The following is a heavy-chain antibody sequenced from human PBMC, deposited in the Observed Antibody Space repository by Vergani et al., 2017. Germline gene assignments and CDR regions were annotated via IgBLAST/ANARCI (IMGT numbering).Heavy chain of an antibody. D-gene: IGHD3-22*01. CDR2: RSYAGRNK. CDR3: AANLVVAHAIDI. Sequence: QVQLVESGGGVVQPGRSLRLSCAASGFTFSSYAMHWVRQAQGKGLEWVAVRSYAGRNKYYADSVKGRFTVSRDNSNNTLYLQMNSLRAEDTAVYYCAANLVVAHAIDIWGQGTMVIVSS. V-gene: IGHV3-30*04. CDR1: GFTFSSYA. J-gene: IGHJ3*02.